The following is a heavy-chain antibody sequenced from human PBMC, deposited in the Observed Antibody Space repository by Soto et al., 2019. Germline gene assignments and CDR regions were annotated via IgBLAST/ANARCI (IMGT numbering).Heavy chain of an antibody. CDR1: GFTFSSYA. D-gene: IGHD3-10*02. V-gene: IGHV3-30*04. J-gene: IGHJ6*02. CDR2: ISYDGSNK. CDR3: ARDMGFMVGDYYYGMDV. Sequence: GGSLRLSCAASGFTFSSYAMHWVRQAPGKGLEWVAVISYDGSNKYYADSVKGRFTISRDNSKNTLYLQMNSLRAEDTAVYYCARDMGFMVGDYYYGMDVWGQGTTVTVSS.